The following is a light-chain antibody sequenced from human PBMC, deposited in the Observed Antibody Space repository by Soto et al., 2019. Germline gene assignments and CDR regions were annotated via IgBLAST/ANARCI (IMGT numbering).Light chain of an antibody. Sequence: DIQMTQSPATLSASVGDSVTITCRASQSVRSWLAWYQQKPGTAPKLLLFDASRLESGVPSRFSGSASGTEFTLTISSLQPDDFATYYCQQYDNYPLTFGGGTKVEIK. CDR1: QSVRSW. CDR2: DAS. CDR3: QQYDNYPLT. V-gene: IGKV1-5*01. J-gene: IGKJ4*01.